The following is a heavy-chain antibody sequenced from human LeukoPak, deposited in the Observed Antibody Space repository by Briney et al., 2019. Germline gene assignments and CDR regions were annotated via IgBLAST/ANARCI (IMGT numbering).Heavy chain of an antibody. CDR3: ARVGRTTVYFAVDY. V-gene: IGHV4-39*07. Sequence: PSETLSLTCTVSGGSISSSSYYWGWIRQPPGKGLEWIGSIYYSGSTYYNPSLKSRVTISVDTSKNQFSLKLSSVTAADTAVYYCARVGRTTVYFAVDYWGQGTLVTVSS. J-gene: IGHJ4*02. CDR1: GGSISSSSYY. D-gene: IGHD4-17*01. CDR2: IYYSGST.